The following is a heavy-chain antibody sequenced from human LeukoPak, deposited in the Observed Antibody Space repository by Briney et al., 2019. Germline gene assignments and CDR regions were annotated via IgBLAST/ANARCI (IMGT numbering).Heavy chain of an antibody. D-gene: IGHD3-22*01. CDR1: GYTFTSYG. CDR2: ISAYNGNT. V-gene: IGHV1-18*01. CDR3: ARDSSNLITYYYDSSGSGEFGY. J-gene: IGHJ4*02. Sequence: ASVKVSCKASGYTFTSYGISWVRQAPGQGLEWMGWISAYNGNTNYAQKLQGRVTMTTDTSTSTAYMELRSLRSDDTAVYYCARDSSNLITYYYDSSGSGEFGYWGQGTLVTVSS.